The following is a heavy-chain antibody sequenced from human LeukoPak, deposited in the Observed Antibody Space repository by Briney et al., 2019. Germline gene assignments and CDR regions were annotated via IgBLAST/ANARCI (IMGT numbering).Heavy chain of an antibody. CDR2: IKQDGGEK. V-gene: IGHV3-7*03. CDR3: ARDGRPLDY. Sequence: GGSLRLSCVASGFPFSSYWMTWVRQAPGKGLEWVANIKQDGGEKYYVDSVKGRFTISRDNAKNSLYLQMNSLRVEDTAVYYCARDGRPLDYWGQGTLVTVSS. CDR1: GFPFSSYW. J-gene: IGHJ4*02.